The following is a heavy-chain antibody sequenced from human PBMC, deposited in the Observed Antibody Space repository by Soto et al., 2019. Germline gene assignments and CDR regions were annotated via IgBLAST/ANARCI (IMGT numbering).Heavy chain of an antibody. V-gene: IGHV4-59*01. CDR2: IYYSGST. CDR3: ARIVTTGDPYYYYYGMDV. J-gene: IGHJ6*02. CDR1: GGSISSYY. Sequence: SETLSLTCTVSGGSISSYYWSWIRQPPGKGLEWIGYIYYSGSTNYNPSLKSRVTISVDTSKNQFSLKLSSVTAADTAVYYCARIVTTGDPYYYYYGMDVWGQGTTVTVSS. D-gene: IGHD7-27*01.